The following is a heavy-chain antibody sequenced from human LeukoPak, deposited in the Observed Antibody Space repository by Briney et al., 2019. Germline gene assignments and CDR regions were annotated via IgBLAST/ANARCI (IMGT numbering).Heavy chain of an antibody. D-gene: IGHD3/OR15-3a*01. Sequence: SETLSLTCTVSGGSISSSSYYWGWIRQPPGKGLEWIGSIYYSGSTHNNPSLKSRVTISVDTSKNQFSLNLSSVTAADTAVYYCARQEIGLRSFDPWGQGTLVTVSS. CDR3: ARQEIGLRSFDP. V-gene: IGHV4-39*01. CDR1: GGSISSSSYY. CDR2: IYYSGST. J-gene: IGHJ5*02.